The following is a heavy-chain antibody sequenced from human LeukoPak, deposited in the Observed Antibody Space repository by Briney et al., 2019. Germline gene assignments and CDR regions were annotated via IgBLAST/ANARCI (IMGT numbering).Heavy chain of an antibody. J-gene: IGHJ6*03. D-gene: IGHD1-26*01. V-gene: IGHV3-48*03. CDR3: PREKIDLLNYMDL. CDR1: GFTFSSYE. CDR2: ISSSGSTI. Sequence: GGSLRLSCAASGFTFSSYEMNWVRQAPGKGLEWVSYISSSGSTIYYADSVKGRFTISRDNAKNSLYLQMNSLRAEDTAVYYCPREKIDLLNYMDLWGKGTTVTISS.